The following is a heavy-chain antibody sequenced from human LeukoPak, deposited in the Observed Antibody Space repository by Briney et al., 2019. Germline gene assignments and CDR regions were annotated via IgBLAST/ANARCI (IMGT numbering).Heavy chain of an antibody. CDR1: GFTFNNYG. V-gene: IGHV3-30*02. D-gene: IGHD3-10*01. Sequence: GGSLRLSCAASGFTFNNYGMHWVRQAPGKGLEWVAFIRYNGNNQYYADSVKGRFTISRDNSKNTLYLQMNSLKGDDTAVYYCAEDSAFYYIDVWGKGTTVIISS. J-gene: IGHJ6*03. CDR2: IRYNGNNQ. CDR3: AEDSAFYYIDV.